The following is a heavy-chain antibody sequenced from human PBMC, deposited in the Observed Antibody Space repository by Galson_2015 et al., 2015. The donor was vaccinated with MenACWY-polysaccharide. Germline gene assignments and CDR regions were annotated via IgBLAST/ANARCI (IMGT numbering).Heavy chain of an antibody. CDR1: VGFITNCF. Sequence: DLMSLTGAASVGFITNCFWSGIQQPGGGVVEGIGIIYYSSGNYYKPSLKSRVTISVDTSKNHFSLKLTSMTAADTAVYYCARGLDDRSSASCLNCLDPWGQGTLVTVSS. V-gene: IGHV4-59*07. J-gene: IGHJ5*02. CDR2: IYYSSGN. CDR3: ARGLDDRSSASCLNCLDP. D-gene: IGHD2-2*01.